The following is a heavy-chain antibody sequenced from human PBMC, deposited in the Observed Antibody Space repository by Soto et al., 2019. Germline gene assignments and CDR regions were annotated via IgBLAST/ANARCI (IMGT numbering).Heavy chain of an antibody. CDR3: ARALRGHLINL. D-gene: IGHD3-10*01. V-gene: IGHV1-2*02. Sequence: ASVKVSCNAAGYTFTGSYTYWVRHPPGQGLESMGWMKCNTGGATYAQKFQNRITMTKDTSISTCYMQLSGLRSDDTPTYFCARALRGHLINLWGQGPLANVSS. CDR2: MKCNTGGA. CDR1: GYTFTGSY. J-gene: IGHJ4*02.